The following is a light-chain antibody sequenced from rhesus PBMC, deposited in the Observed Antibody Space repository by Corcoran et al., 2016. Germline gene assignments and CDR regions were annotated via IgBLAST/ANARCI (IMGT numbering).Light chain of an antibody. CDR3: QQHNSYPLT. J-gene: IGKJ4*01. CDR2: DAS. V-gene: IGKV1-25*01. CDR1: QGISKY. Sequence: DIQMTQSPSSLSASVGDTVTITCQASQGISKYLAWYQQQPGKAPKLLIYDASTLQSGVPSRFSGSGSVTEFTLPISSLQPEDFATYYCQQHNSYPLTFGGGTKVDLK.